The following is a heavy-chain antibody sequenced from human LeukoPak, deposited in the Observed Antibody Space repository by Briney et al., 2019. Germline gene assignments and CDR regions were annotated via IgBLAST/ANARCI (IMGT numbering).Heavy chain of an antibody. CDR1: GGSISSSSYY. D-gene: IGHD3-9*01. Sequence: SETLSLTCTVSGGSISSSSYYWGWIRQPPGKGLEWIGSIYYSGSTYYNPSLKSRVTISVDTSKNQFSLKLSSVTAADTAVYYCARLDWLSGTWFDYWGQGTLVAVSS. CDR2: IYYSGST. CDR3: ARLDWLSGTWFDY. V-gene: IGHV4-39*01. J-gene: IGHJ4*02.